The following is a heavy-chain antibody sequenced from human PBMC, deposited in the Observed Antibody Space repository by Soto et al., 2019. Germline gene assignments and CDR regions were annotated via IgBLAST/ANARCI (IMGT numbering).Heavy chain of an antibody. CDR3: GRGVSDSSWYFGS. CDR1: GGSISRYY. Sequence: PSEALSLTCTISGGSISRYYWSWIRQPPGKGLEWIGYIHYSGSTNCYPSLKSRVTMSVDTSQNQFSLKLSSVTAADTAIYYCGRGVSDSSWYFGSWGQGTLVTVSS. V-gene: IGHV4-59*08. CDR2: IHYSGST. J-gene: IGHJ4*02. D-gene: IGHD6-13*01.